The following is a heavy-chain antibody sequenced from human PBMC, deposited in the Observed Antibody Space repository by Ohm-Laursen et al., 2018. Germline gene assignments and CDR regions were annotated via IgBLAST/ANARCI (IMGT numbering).Heavy chain of an antibody. J-gene: IGHJ3*02. CDR3: ARDGTTLAFDI. CDR1: GFTFSSYS. D-gene: IGHD1-1*01. V-gene: IGHV3-21*01. Sequence: SLRLSCAASGFTFSSYSMNWVRQAPGKGLEWVSSISSSSKSKFHADAVKSRFTISRDNAKNSLYLQMNSLRVEDTAVYYCARDGTTLAFDIWGQGTMVTVSS. CDR2: ISSSSKSK.